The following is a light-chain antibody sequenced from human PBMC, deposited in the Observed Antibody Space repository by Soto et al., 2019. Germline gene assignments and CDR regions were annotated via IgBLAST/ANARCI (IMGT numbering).Light chain of an antibody. V-gene: IGKV3-11*01. CDR3: QQRSNWPLT. CDR1: QSVGTS. CDR2: DAS. J-gene: IGKJ4*01. Sequence: EIVLTQSPVTLSLSPGERATLSCRASQSVGTSLAWYQQRPGQAPRLLITDASNRATGIPARFSGSGSGTDFTLTISSLEPEDFAGYHCQQRSNWPLTFGGGTKVEI.